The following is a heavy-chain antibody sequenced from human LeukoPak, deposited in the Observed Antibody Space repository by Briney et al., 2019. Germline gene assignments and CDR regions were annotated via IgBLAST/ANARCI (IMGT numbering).Heavy chain of an antibody. CDR1: GFTVSSNY. CDR2: ISGSGGST. V-gene: IGHV3-23*01. J-gene: IGHJ4*02. D-gene: IGHD1-26*01. Sequence: PGGSLRLSCAASGFTVSSNYMNWVRQAPGKGLEWFSAISGSGGSTYYADSVKGRFTISRDNSKNTLYLQMNSLRAEDTAVYYCAKEVVGATTVDYWGQGTLVTVSS. CDR3: AKEVVGATTVDY.